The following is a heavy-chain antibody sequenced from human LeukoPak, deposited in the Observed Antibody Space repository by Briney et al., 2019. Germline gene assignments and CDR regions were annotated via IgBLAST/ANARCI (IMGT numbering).Heavy chain of an antibody. Sequence: GGSLRLSCAASGFTLSSYIMNWVRQAPGKGLEWVSSISSSSTYIHYADSVKGRFTISRDNAKNSLYLQMNSLRAEDTAVYCCARGYYYGSGSYFDYWGQGTLVTVSS. J-gene: IGHJ4*02. CDR1: GFTLSSYI. V-gene: IGHV3-21*01. CDR2: ISSSSTYI. CDR3: ARGYYYGSGSYFDY. D-gene: IGHD3-10*01.